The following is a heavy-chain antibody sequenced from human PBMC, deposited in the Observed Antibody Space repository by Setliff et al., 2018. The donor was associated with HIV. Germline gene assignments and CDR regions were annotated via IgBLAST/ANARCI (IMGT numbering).Heavy chain of an antibody. CDR1: GGSISGYY. Sequence: PSETLSLTCTVSGGSISGYYWGWIRQPPGKGLEWIGFIYISGSTMYNPSLKSRVTMSLDTSKNQVSLKLTSVTAADTAVYYCARRSIVGSTRGYYYYALDVWGQGTTVTVSS. V-gene: IGHV4-4*09. CDR3: ARRSIVGSTRGYYYYALDV. D-gene: IGHD1-26*01. CDR2: IYISGST. J-gene: IGHJ6*02.